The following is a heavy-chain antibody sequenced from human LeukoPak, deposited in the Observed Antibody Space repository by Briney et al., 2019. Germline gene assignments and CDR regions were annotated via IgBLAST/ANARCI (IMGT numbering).Heavy chain of an antibody. CDR1: GYTFTGYY. CDR3: AREDSSGYYYRY. D-gene: IGHD3-22*01. V-gene: IGHV1-2*02. Sequence: ASVNVSCKASGYTFTGYYMHWVRQAPGQGLAWMGWINPNSGGTNYAQKFRGRVTMNRDTYISTAYMELSRLRSDDTAVYYCAREDSSGYYYRYWGQGTLVTVSS. CDR2: INPNSGGT. J-gene: IGHJ4*02.